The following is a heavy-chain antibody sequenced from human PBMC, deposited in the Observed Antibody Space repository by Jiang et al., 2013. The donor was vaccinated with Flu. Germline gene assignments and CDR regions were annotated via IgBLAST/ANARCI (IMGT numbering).Heavy chain of an antibody. CDR1: GFTFSSYG. CDR3: AKSFLGDHDYFDY. Sequence: QLVESGGGVVQPGRSLRLSCAASGFTFSSYGMHWVRQAPGKGLEWVAVISYDGSNKYYADSVKGRFTISRDNSKNTLYLQMNSLRAEDTAVYYCAKSFLGDHDYFDYWGQGTLVTVSS. V-gene: IGHV3-30*18. D-gene: IGHD2/OR15-2a*01. J-gene: IGHJ4*02. CDR2: ISYDGSNK.